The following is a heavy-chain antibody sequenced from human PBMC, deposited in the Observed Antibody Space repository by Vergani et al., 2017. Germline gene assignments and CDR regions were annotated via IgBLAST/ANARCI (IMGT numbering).Heavy chain of an antibody. CDR1: GFTFGDYA. CDR3: TREAVTIWEDIVVVTASPVYYYYYYGMDV. Sequence: EVQLVESGGGLVQPGRSLRLSCTASGFTFGDYAMSWFRQAPGKGLEWVGFIRSKAYGGTTEYAASVKGRFTISRDNSKSSAYLKMNSLKTEDTAVYYCTREAVTIWEDIVVVTASPVYYYYYYGMDVWGQGTTVTVSS. J-gene: IGHJ6*02. CDR2: IRSKAYGGTT. D-gene: IGHD2-21*02. V-gene: IGHV3-49*03.